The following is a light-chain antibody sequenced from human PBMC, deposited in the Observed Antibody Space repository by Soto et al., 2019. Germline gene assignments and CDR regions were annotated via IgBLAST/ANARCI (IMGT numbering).Light chain of an antibody. CDR2: RIS. CDR3: MQSTQFPFT. J-gene: IGKJ4*01. V-gene: IGKV2-24*01. CDR1: QSLVHSHGNTY. Sequence: DIVMTQTPLSSPVTLGQPASISCRASQSLVHSHGNTYLSWLHQRPGQPPRLLIYRISKRFSGVPDRFSGSGAGTDFTLKISRVEAEDVGVYYCMQSTQFPFTFGGGTKVDIK.